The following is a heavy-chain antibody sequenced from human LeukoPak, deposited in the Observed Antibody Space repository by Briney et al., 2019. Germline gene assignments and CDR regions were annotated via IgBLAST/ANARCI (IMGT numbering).Heavy chain of an antibody. CDR3: ARDPDSSAYDAFDI. CDR1: GFSFSRQA. J-gene: IGHJ3*02. Sequence: GGSLRLSCSASGFSFSRQALHWVRQAPGKGLEYVSAISSNGGSTHYADSVKGRFTISRDNSKNTLYLQMNSLRAEDTAVYYCARDPDSSAYDAFDIWGQGTMVTVSS. D-gene: IGHD3-22*01. CDR2: ISSNGGST. V-gene: IGHV3-64*04.